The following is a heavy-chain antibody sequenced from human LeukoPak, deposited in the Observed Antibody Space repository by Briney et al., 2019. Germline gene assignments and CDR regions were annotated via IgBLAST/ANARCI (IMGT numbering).Heavy chain of an antibody. D-gene: IGHD1-14*01. CDR2: ISANEGNT. J-gene: IGHJ4*02. V-gene: IGHV1-18*01. Sequence: ASVKVSCKASGYTFSSYGISWVRQAPREGLEWLGWISANEGNTNYAQNLQDRVTMTTDTSTSTDYMDLRSLRSDDTAVYYCERDYVTGTPNYWGQGTLVTVSS. CDR3: ERDYVTGTPNY. CDR1: GYTFSSYG.